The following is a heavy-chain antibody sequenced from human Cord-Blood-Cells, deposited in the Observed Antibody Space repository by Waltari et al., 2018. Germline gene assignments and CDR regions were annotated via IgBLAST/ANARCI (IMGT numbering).Heavy chain of an antibody. D-gene: IGHD6-6*01. V-gene: IGHV1-8*01. J-gene: IGHJ6*02. CDR1: GYTFTSYD. Sequence: QVQLVQSGAEVKKPGASVKVSCKASGYTFTSYDINWVRQATGQGLEWMGWMNPYSGNTGYAQKFQGRVTMTRNTSISTAYRELSSLRSEDTAVYYCARGIRSSSSHYYYYGMDVWGQGTTVTVSS. CDR3: ARGIRSSSSHYYYYGMDV. CDR2: MNPYSGNT.